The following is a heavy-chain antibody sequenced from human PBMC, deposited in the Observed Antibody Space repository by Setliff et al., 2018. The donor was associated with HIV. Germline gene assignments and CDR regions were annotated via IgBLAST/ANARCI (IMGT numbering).Heavy chain of an antibody. CDR2: IYTSGNT. CDR3: ARVVLELVISVYGF. V-gene: IGHV4-4*07. J-gene: IGHJ4*02. D-gene: IGHD3-22*01. Sequence: SETLSLTCTVSGGSISSYYWSWIRQPAGKGLEWIGRIYTSGNTNYNPSLKSLKSRFTMSVDTSKNQCSLKLCSVTAADTAVYYCARVVLELVISVYGFWGQGIPVTVSS. CDR1: GGSISSYY.